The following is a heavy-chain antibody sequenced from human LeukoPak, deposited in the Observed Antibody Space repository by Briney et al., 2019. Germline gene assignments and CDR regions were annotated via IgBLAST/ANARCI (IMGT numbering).Heavy chain of an antibody. CDR3: ARDNRRFLVNYFYYMDV. V-gene: IGHV4-39*07. D-gene: IGHD2-21*01. Sequence: SETLSLTCTVSGGSISSSNYYWGWIRQPPGKGLEWIGSIYYSGSTYYNPSLKSRVTISVDTSKNQFSLKVNSVTAADTAVYYCARDNRRFLVNYFYYMDVWGKGTTVTVS. CDR2: IYYSGST. J-gene: IGHJ6*03. CDR1: GGSISSSNYY.